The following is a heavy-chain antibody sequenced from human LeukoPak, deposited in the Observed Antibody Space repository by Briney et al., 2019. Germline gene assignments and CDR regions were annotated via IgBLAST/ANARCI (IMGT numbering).Heavy chain of an antibody. CDR2: IRNDGSNK. Sequence: GGSLRLSCAASGFTFSSYGMHWVRQAPGKGLEWVAFIRNDGSNKYYADSVKGRFTISKDNSKNTLYLQMNSLRAEDTAVYYCASGYSSSWYSNWFDPWGQGTLVTVSS. CDR3: ASGYSSSWYSNWFDP. CDR1: GFTFSSYG. D-gene: IGHD6-13*01. V-gene: IGHV3-30*02. J-gene: IGHJ5*02.